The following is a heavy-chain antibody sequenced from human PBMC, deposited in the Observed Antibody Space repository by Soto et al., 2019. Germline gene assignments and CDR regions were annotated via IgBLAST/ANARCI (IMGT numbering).Heavy chain of an antibody. D-gene: IGHD5-18*01. Sequence: EVQLVESGGGLVQPGRSLRLSCAASGFTFDDYAMHWVRQAPGKGLEWVSGISWNSGSIGYADSVKGRFTISRDNAKNSLYLQMNSLRAEDTALYYCAKDGPHGGYSYGFLFDYWGQGTLVTVSS. J-gene: IGHJ4*02. CDR3: AKDGPHGGYSYGFLFDY. CDR2: ISWNSGSI. V-gene: IGHV3-9*01. CDR1: GFTFDDYA.